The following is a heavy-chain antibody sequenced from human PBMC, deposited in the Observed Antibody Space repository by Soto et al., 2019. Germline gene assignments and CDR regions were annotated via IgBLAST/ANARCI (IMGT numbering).Heavy chain of an antibody. J-gene: IGHJ6*02. V-gene: IGHV3-7*01. CDR3: ARGMVYDTADIIRYYYYVMDV. CDR1: GFTFSTYG. Sequence: GGSLRLSCAVSGFTFSTYGMSWVRQAPGKGLEWVANIKQDGSEKYYVDSVKGRFTISRDNAKNSLYLLMNSLRAEDTAVFYCARGMVYDTADIIRYYYYVMDVWGQGTTVTVSS. CDR2: IKQDGSEK. D-gene: IGHD2-8*01.